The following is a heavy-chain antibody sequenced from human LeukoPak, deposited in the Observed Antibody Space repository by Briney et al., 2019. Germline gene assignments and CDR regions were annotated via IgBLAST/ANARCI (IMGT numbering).Heavy chain of an antibody. CDR2: INPNSGGT. D-gene: IGHD1-26*01. J-gene: IGHJ6*02. V-gene: IGHV1-2*02. CDR1: GYTFTGYY. CDR3: ARDGAYSGSVDQDYYYGMDV. Sequence: GASVKVSCKASGYTFTGYYMHWVRQAPGQGLEWMGWINPNSGGTNFAQKFQGRVTMTRDTSISTAYMDLTRLRSDDTAVYYCARDGAYSGSVDQDYYYGMDVWGQGTTVTVSS.